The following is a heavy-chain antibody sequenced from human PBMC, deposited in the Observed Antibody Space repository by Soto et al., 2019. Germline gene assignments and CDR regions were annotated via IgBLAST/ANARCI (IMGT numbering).Heavy chain of an antibody. CDR3: ARLFYDSTKHYYKWLDY. CDR1: GGSISSYY. V-gene: IGHV4-59*08. J-gene: IGHJ4*02. Sequence: PSETLSLTCTVSGGSISSYYWSWIRQPPGKGLEWIGYIYYSGSTNYNPSLNSRVTISVDTSKNQFSLKLSSVTAADTAVYYCARLFYDSTKHYYKWLDYWGQGTLVSGSS. D-gene: IGHD3-22*01. CDR2: IYYSGST.